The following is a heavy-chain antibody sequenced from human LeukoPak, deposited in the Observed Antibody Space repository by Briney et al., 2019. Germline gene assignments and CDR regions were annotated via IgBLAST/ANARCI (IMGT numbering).Heavy chain of an antibody. CDR2: IYYSGST. Sequence: PSETLSLTCAVYGGSFSTYYWTWIRQPPGKGLEWLGYIYYSGSTNYNPSLKSRVTILVDTSKNQFSLKLSSVTAADTAVYYCARLLHPQSTSWFIDYWGQGALVTVSS. J-gene: IGHJ4*02. CDR1: GGSFSTYY. V-gene: IGHV4-59*01. CDR3: ARLLHPQSTSWFIDY. D-gene: IGHD6-13*01.